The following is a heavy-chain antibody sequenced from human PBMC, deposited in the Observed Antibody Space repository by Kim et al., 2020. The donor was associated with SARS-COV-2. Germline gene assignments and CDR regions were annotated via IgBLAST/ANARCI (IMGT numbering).Heavy chain of an antibody. CDR3: AKDMTTYYYGMDV. Sequence: CADSGKGRFTISGDNAKNTLYLQMNSLRAEDTAVYYCAKDMTTYYYGMDVWGQGTTVTVSS. V-gene: IGHV3-23*01. J-gene: IGHJ6*02. D-gene: IGHD3-16*01.